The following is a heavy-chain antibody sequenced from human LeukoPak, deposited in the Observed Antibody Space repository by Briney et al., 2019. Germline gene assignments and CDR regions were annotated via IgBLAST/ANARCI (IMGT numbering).Heavy chain of an antibody. CDR2: INHSGST. V-gene: IGHV4-34*01. J-gene: IGHJ6*03. CDR3: AKDRCSNGIGCLYYYMDV. D-gene: IGHD2-8*01. CDR1: GGSFSGYY. Sequence: TSETLSLTCAVYGGSFSGYYWSWIRQPPGKGLEWIGEINHSGSTNYNPSLKSRVTISVDTSKNQFSLKLSAVTAADTAVYYCAKDRCSNGIGCLYYYMDVWGKGTMVTISS.